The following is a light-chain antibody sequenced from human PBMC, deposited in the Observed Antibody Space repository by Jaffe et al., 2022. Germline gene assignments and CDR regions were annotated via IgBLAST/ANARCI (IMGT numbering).Light chain of an antibody. V-gene: IGLV3-1*01. J-gene: IGLJ3*02. CDR3: QAWDNSTAV. Sequence: SYELTQPPSVSVSPGQTASITCSGDKLGNKYASWYQQKPGQSPVVVIYQDTKRPSGIPERFSGSNSGNTATLTISGTQAMDEADYYCQAWDNSTAVFGGGTRLTVL. CDR2: QDT. CDR1: KLGNKY.